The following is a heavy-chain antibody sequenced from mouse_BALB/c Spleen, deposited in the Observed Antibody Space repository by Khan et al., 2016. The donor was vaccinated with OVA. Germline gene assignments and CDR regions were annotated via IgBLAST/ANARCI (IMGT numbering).Heavy chain of an antibody. CDR1: GFLLTGYG. J-gene: IGHJ4*01. V-gene: IGHV2-6-7*01. Sequence: VQLQESGPGLVAPSQSLSITCTVSGFLLTGYGVNWVRQPPGKGLEWLGMIWGDGSTDYNSGIKSRLSITKDNSKSQVFLKMNSLQTDDTARYYCARAYYANYREAMDYWGQGNSVTVSS. D-gene: IGHD2-10*01. CDR3: ARAYYANYREAMDY. CDR2: IWGDGST.